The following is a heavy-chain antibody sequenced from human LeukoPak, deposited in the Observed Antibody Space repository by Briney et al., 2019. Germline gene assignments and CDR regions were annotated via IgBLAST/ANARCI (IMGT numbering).Heavy chain of an antibody. CDR2: ISSLSGTI. CDR1: GFTFSSYS. CDR3: AKDSANILVGATYFDY. J-gene: IGHJ4*02. D-gene: IGHD1-26*01. V-gene: IGHV3-48*01. Sequence: PGGSLRLSCAASGFTFSSYSVNWVRQAPGEGLEWVSYISSLSGTIYYADSVKGRFTISRDNAKNSLYLQMDSLRAEDTAVYYCAKDSANILVGATYFDYWGQGTLVTVSS.